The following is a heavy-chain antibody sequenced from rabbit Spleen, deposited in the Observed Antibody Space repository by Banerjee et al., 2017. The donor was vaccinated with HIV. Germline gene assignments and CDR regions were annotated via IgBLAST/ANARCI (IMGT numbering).Heavy chain of an antibody. CDR2: INIATGKS. J-gene: IGHJ6*01. Sequence: QEQLEESGGGLVKPEGSLTLTCTASGVSFSSSSYMCWVRQAPGKGLEWIACINIATGKSVYASWAKGRFTISKTSSTTVTLQMTRLTAADTATYFCARDTSSSFSSYGMDLWGPGTLVT. V-gene: IGHV1S45*01. CDR3: ARDTSSSFSSYGMDL. D-gene: IGHD1-1*01. CDR1: GVSFSSSSY.